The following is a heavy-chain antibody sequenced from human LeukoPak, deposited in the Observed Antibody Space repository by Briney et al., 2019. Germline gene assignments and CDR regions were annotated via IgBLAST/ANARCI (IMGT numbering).Heavy chain of an antibody. CDR1: GGSISSSSYY. CDR2: IYYSGST. D-gene: IGHD2-2*01. V-gene: IGHV4-39*01. Sequence: SETLSLTCTVSGGSISSSSYYWGWLRQPPGKGLEWIGSIYYSGSTYYNPSLKSRVTISVDTSKNQFSLKLSSVTAADAAVYYCARHHKYGPSAAHFDYWGQGTLVPVSS. CDR3: ARHHKYGPSAAHFDY. J-gene: IGHJ4*02.